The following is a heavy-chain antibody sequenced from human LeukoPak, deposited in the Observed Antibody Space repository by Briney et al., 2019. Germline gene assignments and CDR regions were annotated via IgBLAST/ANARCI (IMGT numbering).Heavy chain of an antibody. D-gene: IGHD3-16*01. CDR2: ISWNSGSI. V-gene: IGHV3-9*01. J-gene: IGHJ3*02. Sequence: GGSLRLSCAASGFTFDDYAMHWVRHAPGKGLEWVSGISWNSGSIGYADSVKGRFTISRDNAKNSLYLQMNSLRAEDTALYYCATSPDYDYVWGSYDAFDIWGQGTMVTVSS. CDR3: ATSPDYDYVWGSYDAFDI. CDR1: GFTFDDYA.